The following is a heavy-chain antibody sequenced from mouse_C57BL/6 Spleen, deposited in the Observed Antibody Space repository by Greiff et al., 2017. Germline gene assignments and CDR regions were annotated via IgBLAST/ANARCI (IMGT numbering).Heavy chain of an antibody. Sequence: QVTLKESGPGLLQPSQTLSLTCSSSGFSLSTFGMGVGWIRQPAGKGLEWLAHLWWDDDKYNNPALKSRLTISNDTSKNQVFLKIANVDTADTATYYCARKAGRDYAMDYWGQGTSVTVSS. D-gene: IGHD4-1*01. CDR3: ARKAGRDYAMDY. CDR1: GFSLSTFGMG. V-gene: IGHV8-8*01. CDR2: LWWDDDK. J-gene: IGHJ4*01.